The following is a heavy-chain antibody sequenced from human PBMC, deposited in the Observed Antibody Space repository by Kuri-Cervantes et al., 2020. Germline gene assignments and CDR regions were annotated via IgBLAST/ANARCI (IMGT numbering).Heavy chain of an antibody. CDR2: IRSQAYGGTT. D-gene: IGHD2-15*01. CDR3: TRHAVVVAAIVFDY. J-gene: IGHJ4*02. V-gene: IGHV3-49*04. CDR1: GFTFSSYA. Sequence: GESLKISCAASGFTFSSYAMHWVRQAPGKGLEWVGFIRSQAYGGTTEYAASVKGRFTISRDDSKNIAYLQINSLKTENTAVYYCTRHAVVVAAIVFDYWGQGTLVTVSS.